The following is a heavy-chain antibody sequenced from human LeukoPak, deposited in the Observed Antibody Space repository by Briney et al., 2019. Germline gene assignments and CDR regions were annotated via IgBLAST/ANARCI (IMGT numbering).Heavy chain of an antibody. Sequence: GESLKISCQGSGYSFTSYWIGWVRQMPGKGLEWMGIIYPGDSDTKYSPSFQGQVTISADKSISTAYLQWSSLKASDAAMHYCARHGVSYGFDYWGQGTLVTVSS. CDR1: GYSFTSYW. D-gene: IGHD5-18*01. CDR3: ARHGVSYGFDY. CDR2: IYPGDSDT. J-gene: IGHJ4*02. V-gene: IGHV5-51*01.